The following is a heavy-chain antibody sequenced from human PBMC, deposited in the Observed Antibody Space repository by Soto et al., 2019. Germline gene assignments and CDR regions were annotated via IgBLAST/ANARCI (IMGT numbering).Heavy chain of an antibody. CDR2: IYSGGST. CDR3: ASSLYYGSDYFDY. V-gene: IGHV3-53*04. CDR1: GFTVSSNY. Sequence: EVQLVESGGGLVQPGGSLRLSCAASGFTVSSNYMSWVRQAPGKGLEWVSVIYSGGSTYYADSVKGRFTISIHNSKNTLYLQMNSLRAEDTAVYYCASSLYYGSDYFDYWGQGTLVTVSS. D-gene: IGHD3-10*01. J-gene: IGHJ4*02.